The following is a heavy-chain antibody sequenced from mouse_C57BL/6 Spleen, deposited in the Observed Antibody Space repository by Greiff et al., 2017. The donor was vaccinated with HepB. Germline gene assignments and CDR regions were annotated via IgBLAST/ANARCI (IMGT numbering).Heavy chain of an antibody. CDR2: ISSGSSTI. J-gene: IGHJ3*01. D-gene: IGHD2-3*01. CDR3: ARPRFDGYYPWFAY. CDR1: GFTFSDYG. V-gene: IGHV5-17*01. Sequence: EVKLMESGGGLVKPGGSLKLSCAASGFTFSDYGMHWVRQAPEKGLEWVAYISSGSSTIYYADTVKGRFTISRDNAKNTLFLQMTSLRSEDTAMYYCARPRFDGYYPWFAYWGQGTLVTVSA.